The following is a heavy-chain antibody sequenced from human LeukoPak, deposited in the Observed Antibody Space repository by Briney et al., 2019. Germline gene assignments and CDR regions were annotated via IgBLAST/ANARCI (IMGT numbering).Heavy chain of an antibody. V-gene: IGHV4-30-2*01. Sequence: SQTLSLTCAVFGGSISSGGYSWSWIRQPPGKGLEWIGYIYHSGSTYYNPSLKSRVTISVDRSKNQFSLKLSSVTAADTAVYYCASIRYAFDYWGQGTLVTVSS. CDR3: ASIRYAFDY. J-gene: IGHJ4*02. CDR1: GGSISSGGYS. D-gene: IGHD3-16*01. CDR2: IYHSGST.